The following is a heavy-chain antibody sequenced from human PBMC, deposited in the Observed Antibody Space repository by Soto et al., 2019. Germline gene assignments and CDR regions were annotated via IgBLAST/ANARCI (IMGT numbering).Heavy chain of an antibody. Sequence: ASVKVSCKASGYTFTNYAIHWVRQAPGQRLEWMGWINAGNGKTKYSQNFQGRVTITRDTSASIVYMEVNSLRAEDTAVYYCAKELHTSSGWSQVIYWGQGTLVTVSS. V-gene: IGHV1-3*01. CDR3: AKELHTSSGWSQVIY. D-gene: IGHD6-19*01. J-gene: IGHJ4*02. CDR2: INAGNGKT. CDR1: GYTFTNYA.